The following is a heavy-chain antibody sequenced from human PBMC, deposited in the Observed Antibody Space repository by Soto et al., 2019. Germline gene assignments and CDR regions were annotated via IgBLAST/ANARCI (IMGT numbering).Heavy chain of an antibody. Sequence: QVQLQQWGAGLLKPSETLSLTCAVYGGSFSGYYWSWIRQPPGRGLEWIGEINPAGSTDYNPSLKSRVAMSVDTSKNQFSLKLNSVTAADTAVYYCARSLRRSSSDWGQGPLVTVSS. V-gene: IGHV4-34*01. J-gene: IGHJ4*02. CDR1: GGSFSGYY. D-gene: IGHD3-16*01. CDR3: ARSLRRSSSD. CDR2: INPAGST.